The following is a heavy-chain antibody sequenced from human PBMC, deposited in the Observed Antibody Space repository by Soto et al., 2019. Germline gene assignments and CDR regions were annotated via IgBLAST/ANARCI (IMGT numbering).Heavy chain of an antibody. J-gene: IGHJ6*01. Sequence: QVQLVQSGAEVKEPGSSVRVSCKASGGTFDNFIMNWVRQTPGQGLEWMGGIVPMLGTPTYAEKFKGRVTISATGSTGRMDMEVASPRSEDTAIYYCARNGTYSSSLSQYSGMDVWGQGSTVTVSS. CDR2: IVPMLGTP. CDR3: ARNGTYSSSLSQYSGMDV. D-gene: IGHD1-26*01. CDR1: GGTFDNFI. V-gene: IGHV1-69*01.